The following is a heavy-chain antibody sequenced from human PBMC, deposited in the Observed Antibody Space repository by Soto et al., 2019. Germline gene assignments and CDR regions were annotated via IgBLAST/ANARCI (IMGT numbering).Heavy chain of an antibody. CDR2: IIPIFGTA. J-gene: IGHJ6*02. D-gene: IGHD2-21*02. CDR3: AIMGAYCGGDCYSHYYYGMDV. CDR1: GGTFSSYA. V-gene: IGHV1-69*01. Sequence: QVQLVQSGAEVKKPGSSVKVSRKASGGTFSSYAISWVRQAPGQGLEWMGGIIPIFGTANYAQKFQGRVTITADESTSTAYMELSSLRSEDTAVYYCAIMGAYCGGDCYSHYYYGMDVWGQGTTVTVSS.